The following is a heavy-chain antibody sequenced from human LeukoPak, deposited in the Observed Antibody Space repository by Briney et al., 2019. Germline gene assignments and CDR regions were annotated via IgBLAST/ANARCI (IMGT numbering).Heavy chain of an antibody. J-gene: IGHJ6*03. D-gene: IGHD5-12*01. CDR3: ARATISFYYYYMDV. Sequence: GGSLRLSCAASGFTVSSNYMSWVRKAPGKGLEWVSVIYSGGSTYYADSVKGRFTISRDNSKNTLYLQMNSLRAEDTAVYYCARATISFYYYYMDVWGKGTTVTVSS. V-gene: IGHV3-53*01. CDR2: IYSGGST. CDR1: GFTVSSNY.